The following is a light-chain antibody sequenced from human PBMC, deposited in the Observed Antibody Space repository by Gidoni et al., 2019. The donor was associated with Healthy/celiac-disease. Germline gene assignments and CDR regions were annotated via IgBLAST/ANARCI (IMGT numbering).Light chain of an antibody. CDR2: AAS. CDR1: QSISSY. J-gene: IGKJ1*01. Sequence: DIQMTQSPSSLSASVGDRVTITCRASQSISSYLNWYQQKPGKDSKLLIYAASSLQSGVPSRFSGSGSGTDCTLTISSLQPEDFATYYCQQSYSTLWTFGQGTKVEIK. V-gene: IGKV1-39*01. CDR3: QQSYSTLWT.